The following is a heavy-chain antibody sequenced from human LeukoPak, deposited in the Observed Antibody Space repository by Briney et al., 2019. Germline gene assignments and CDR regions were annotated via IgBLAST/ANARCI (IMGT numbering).Heavy chain of an antibody. CDR3: ARSDYYGSGSHTLFDAFDI. CDR2: IDDSGNT. V-gene: IGHV4-59*02. D-gene: IGHD3-10*01. J-gene: IGHJ3*02. Sequence: SETLSLTCTVSGGSVSSYFWSWIRRPPGKGLEWIGYIDDSGNTNYNPSLKSQVSISIATSKNQFSLKLSSVTAADTAMYYCARSDYYGSGSHTLFDAFDIWGQGTRVTVSS. CDR1: GGSVSSYF.